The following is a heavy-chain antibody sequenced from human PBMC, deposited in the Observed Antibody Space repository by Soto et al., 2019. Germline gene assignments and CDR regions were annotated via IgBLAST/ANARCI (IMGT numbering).Heavy chain of an antibody. CDR2: ISSSSSYI. J-gene: IGHJ5*02. CDR1: GFTFSSYS. D-gene: IGHD6-19*01. V-gene: IGHV3-21*01. Sequence: GGSLRLSCAASGFTFSSYSMNWVRQAPGKGLEWVSSISSSSSYIYYADSVKGRFTISRDNAKNSLYLQMNSLRAEDTAVYYCATSPQSIAVDGTTPPWGQGTMVTVS. CDR3: ATSPQSIAVDGTTPP.